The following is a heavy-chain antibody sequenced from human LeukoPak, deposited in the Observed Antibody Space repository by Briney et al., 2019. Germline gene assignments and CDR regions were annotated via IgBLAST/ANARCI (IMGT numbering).Heavy chain of an antibody. J-gene: IGHJ4*02. CDR2: ISSETYGGTA. V-gene: IGHV3-49*04. Sequence: GGSLRLSCTASGFTSGEYAMTWVCQAPGERLEWVCFISSETYGGTAEFAASVKGRFTISRDDSKSIAYLQMNSLKSEDTAVYCCTRAQTPYYWGQGTLVTVSS. CDR1: GFTSGEYA. CDR3: TRAQTPYY.